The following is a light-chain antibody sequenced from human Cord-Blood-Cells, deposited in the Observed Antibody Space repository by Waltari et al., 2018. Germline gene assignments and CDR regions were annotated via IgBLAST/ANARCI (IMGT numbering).Light chain of an antibody. CDR1: ALPKKY. V-gene: IGLV3-25*03. CDR3: QSADSSGTYVV. CDR2: KDS. J-gene: IGLJ2*01. Sequence: SYELTQPPSVSVSPGQTARITCPGAALPKKYAYWYQQKPGQAPVLVIYKDSERPSGIPERFSGSSSGTTVTLTISGVQAEDEADYYCQSADSSGTYVVFGGGTKLTVL.